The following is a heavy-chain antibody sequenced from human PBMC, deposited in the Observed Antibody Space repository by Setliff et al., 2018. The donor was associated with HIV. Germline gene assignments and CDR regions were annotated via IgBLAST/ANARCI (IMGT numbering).Heavy chain of an antibody. V-gene: IGHV1-69*06. D-gene: IGHD3-22*01. Sequence: SVKVSCKASGDTFSRYAINWVRQAPGQGLEWMGRIIPIFGTANSAQKFQGRVTIIADKSTSTAYMELSSLRSEDTAVYYCARDEYYYDSSGFYYFDYWGQGTLVTVSS. CDR1: GDTFSRYA. CDR3: ARDEYYYDSSGFYYFDY. CDR2: IIPIFGTA. J-gene: IGHJ4*02.